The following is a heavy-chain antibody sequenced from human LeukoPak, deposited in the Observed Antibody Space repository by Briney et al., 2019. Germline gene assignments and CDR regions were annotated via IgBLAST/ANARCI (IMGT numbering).Heavy chain of an antibody. CDR3: ARARGLRYFTKPNPKYYIDY. CDR2: IKQDGSEK. J-gene: IGHJ4*02. Sequence: GESLRLSCAASGFTFSSYWMSWVRQAPGKGLEWVANIKQDGSEKYYVDSVKGRFTISRDNAKNSLYLQMNSLRAEDTAVYYCARARGLRYFTKPNPKYYIDYWGQGTLVTVSS. D-gene: IGHD3-9*01. CDR1: GFTFSSYW. V-gene: IGHV3-7*01.